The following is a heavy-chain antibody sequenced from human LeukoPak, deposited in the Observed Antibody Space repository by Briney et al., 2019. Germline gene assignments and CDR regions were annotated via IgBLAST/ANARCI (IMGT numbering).Heavy chain of an antibody. Sequence: GGSLRLSCAASGSTFDDYAMHWVRQAPGMGLEWVSLVSGSGGTTDYADSVRGRFTISRDNSKNSLYLQMNSLSPEDTAFYYCAKEVGGGRSYSVFDCWGQGTLVTVSS. J-gene: IGHJ4*02. CDR3: AKEVGGGRSYSVFDC. CDR1: GSTFDDYA. CDR2: VSGSGGTT. V-gene: IGHV3-43*02. D-gene: IGHD2-15*01.